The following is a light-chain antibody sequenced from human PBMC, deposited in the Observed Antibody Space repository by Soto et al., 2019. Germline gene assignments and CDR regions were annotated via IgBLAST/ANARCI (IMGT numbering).Light chain of an antibody. V-gene: IGKV4-1*01. CDR3: QQYYDTPFT. J-gene: IGKJ3*01. Sequence: DIVMTQSPDSLAVSLVERATISCKSSQSVLYSSNNKNYLTWYQQKPGQPPKLLIYWASTRESGVPDRFSGSGSGTDFTLTISSLQAEDVAVYYCQQYYDTPFTFGPGTKVDIK. CDR2: WAS. CDR1: QSVLYSSNNKNY.